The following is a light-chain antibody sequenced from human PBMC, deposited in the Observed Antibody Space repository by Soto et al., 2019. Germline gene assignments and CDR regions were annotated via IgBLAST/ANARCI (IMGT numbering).Light chain of an antibody. CDR1: SSDVGGDNY. J-gene: IGLJ3*02. V-gene: IGLV2-11*01. CDR3: FSYAGSYTWV. Sequence: QSALTQPRSVSGSPGKSVTISCTGTSSDVGGDNYVSWYQQHPGKAPKLIIYDVTKRPSGVPDRFSGSKSGNTASLTISGLQAEDGADYYCFSYAGSYTWVFGGGTKLTVL. CDR2: DVT.